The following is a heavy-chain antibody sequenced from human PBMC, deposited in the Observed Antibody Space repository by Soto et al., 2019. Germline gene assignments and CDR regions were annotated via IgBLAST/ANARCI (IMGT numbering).Heavy chain of an antibody. CDR1: GFSFSSYG. CDR2: IWYDGSNK. D-gene: IGHD2-15*01. CDR3: ARDGYCSGGSCYSVPVFDY. Sequence: GGSLRLCCAASGFSFSSYGMHWVRQAPGKGLEWVAVIWYDGSNKYYADSVKGRFTISRDNSKNTLYLQMNSLRAEDTAVYYCARDGYCSGGSCYSVPVFDYWGQGTLVTVSS. J-gene: IGHJ4*02. V-gene: IGHV3-33*01.